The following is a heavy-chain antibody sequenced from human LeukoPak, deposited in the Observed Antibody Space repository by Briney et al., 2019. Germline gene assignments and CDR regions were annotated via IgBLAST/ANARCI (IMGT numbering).Heavy chain of an antibody. V-gene: IGHV3-7*03. D-gene: IGHD5-24*01. CDR3: VRSLGGGSY. CDR1: GFSFSSYW. CDR2: INQDASQK. Sequence: GGSLRLSCAASGFSFSSYWMSWVRQAPGKGLQWVANINQDASQKYYLDSVKGRFTISRDNAKNTLYLQMNSLRVEDTAIYYCVRSLGGGSYWGQGTLVIVSP. J-gene: IGHJ4*02.